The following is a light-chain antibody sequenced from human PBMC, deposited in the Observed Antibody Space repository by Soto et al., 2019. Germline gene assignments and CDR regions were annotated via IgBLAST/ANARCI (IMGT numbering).Light chain of an antibody. J-gene: IGKJ1*01. V-gene: IGKV3-15*01. CDR1: QSVSSN. CDR3: QQYNNWPRT. CDR2: GAS. Sequence: EIXXTQSPATLSVSPGERATLSCRASQSVSSNLAWYQQKPGQAPRLLIYGASTRATGIPARFSGSGSGTEFTLTISSLQSEDFAVYYCQQYNNWPRTFGQGTKVEIK.